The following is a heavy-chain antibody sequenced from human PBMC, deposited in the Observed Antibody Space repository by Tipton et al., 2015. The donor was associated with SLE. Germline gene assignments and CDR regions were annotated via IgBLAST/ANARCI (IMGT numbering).Heavy chain of an antibody. CDR1: GGSISSSSYY. J-gene: IGHJ6*02. V-gene: IGHV4-39*07. CDR3: ARGRYSSSWGHYYGMDV. CDR2: IYYSGST. Sequence: TLSLTCTVSGGSISSSSYYWGWIRQPPGKGLEWIGSIYYSGSTYYNPSLKSRVTISVDTSKNQFSLKLSSVTAADTAVYYCARGRYSSSWGHYYGMDVWGQGTTVTVSS. D-gene: IGHD6-13*01.